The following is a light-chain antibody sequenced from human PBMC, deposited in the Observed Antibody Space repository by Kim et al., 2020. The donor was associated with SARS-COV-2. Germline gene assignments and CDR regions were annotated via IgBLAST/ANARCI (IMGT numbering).Light chain of an antibody. CDR2: GAS. CDR1: KGVSRRY. J-gene: IGKJ1*01. V-gene: IGKV3-20*01. Sequence: GKSATLSCRARKGVSRRYLAWYQRKPGQAPRVLIYGASSRATGIPDRYSGSGSGRDFTFNISGLEPEDFAVYNCQQDGSSPRTFGQGTKVNIK. CDR3: QQDGSSPRT.